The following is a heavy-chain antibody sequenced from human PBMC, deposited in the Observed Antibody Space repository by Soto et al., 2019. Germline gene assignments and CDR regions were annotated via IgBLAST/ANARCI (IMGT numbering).Heavy chain of an antibody. CDR1: VFTFSISG. CDR2: IVVGSGNT. J-gene: IGHJ4*02. Sequence: ASVKVSCTASVFTFSISGIHWVRQARGQRLEWIGWIVVGSGNTNYAQKFQERVTITRDVSTNTAYMELTSLRSEDTAVYYCARTNYYYDSSGYYRASDFDYWGQGTLVTVSS. CDR3: ARTNYYYDSSGYYRASDFDY. D-gene: IGHD3-22*01. V-gene: IGHV1-58*02.